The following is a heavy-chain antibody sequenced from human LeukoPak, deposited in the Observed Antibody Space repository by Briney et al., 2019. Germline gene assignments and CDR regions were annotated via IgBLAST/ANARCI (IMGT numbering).Heavy chain of an antibody. CDR1: GGSISSGSYY. D-gene: IGHD5-18*01. CDR3: ARVQLWFPFDY. V-gene: IGHV4-61*02. CDR2: IYHSGST. J-gene: IGHJ4*02. Sequence: SETLSLTCTVSGGSISSGSYYWSWIRQPAGKGLEWIGRIYHSGSTYYNPSLKSRVTISVDTSKNQFSLKLSSVTAADTAVYYCARVQLWFPFDYWGQGTLVTVSS.